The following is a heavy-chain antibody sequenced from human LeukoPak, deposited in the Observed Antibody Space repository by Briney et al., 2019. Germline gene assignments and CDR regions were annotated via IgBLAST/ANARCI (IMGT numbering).Heavy chain of an antibody. Sequence: GGSLRLSCAASGFTFSWYIMNWVRQAPGKGLEWVSIISSSSSYIYYADSVKGRFTISRDNAKNSLYLQMNSLRAEDTAVYYCARTVVGATTATFDIWGQGTMVTVSS. D-gene: IGHD1-26*01. J-gene: IGHJ3*02. V-gene: IGHV3-21*01. CDR2: ISSSSSYI. CDR1: GFTFSWYI. CDR3: ARTVVGATTATFDI.